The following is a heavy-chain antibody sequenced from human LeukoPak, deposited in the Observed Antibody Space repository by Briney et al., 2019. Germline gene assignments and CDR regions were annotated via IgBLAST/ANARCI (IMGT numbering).Heavy chain of an antibody. J-gene: IGHJ1*01. D-gene: IGHD3-22*01. V-gene: IGHV3-30*04. CDR1: EFTFSHYA. Sequence: GSLRLYCAASEFTFSHYAMHWARQAPGKGLEWVAVISSDGTHTDYADSVKGRFTISRDNSENTLSLQMNGLRPDDTAIYYCARESGNLVVSDCFQYWGQGTLVTVSS. CDR3: ARESGNLVVSDCFQY. CDR2: ISSDGTHT.